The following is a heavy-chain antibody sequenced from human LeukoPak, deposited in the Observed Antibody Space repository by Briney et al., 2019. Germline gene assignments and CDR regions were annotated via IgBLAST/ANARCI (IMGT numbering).Heavy chain of an antibody. CDR2: ISYDGSNK. D-gene: IGHD6-19*01. V-gene: IGHV3-30*03. J-gene: IGHJ6*02. CDR3: ARGSVAGSYYYYGMDV. CDR1: GFTFSSYG. Sequence: GRSLRLSCAASGFTFSSYGMHWVRQAPGKGLEWVAVISYDGSNKYYADSVKGRFTISRDNAKNSLYLQMNSLRAEDTAVYYCARGSVAGSYYYYGMDVWGQGTTVTVSS.